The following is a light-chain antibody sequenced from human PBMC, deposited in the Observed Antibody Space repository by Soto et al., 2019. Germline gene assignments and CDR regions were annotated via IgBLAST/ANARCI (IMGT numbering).Light chain of an antibody. CDR2: DAA. Sequence: GDAVTITCQASQDITNYLNWYQQKSGKSPKLLIFDAANLERGVPSRFSGSGSGTHFTFTISSLQPEDVATYYCQQYEYRPLTFGGGTKVE. CDR1: QDITNY. J-gene: IGKJ4*01. CDR3: QQYEYRPLT. V-gene: IGKV1-33*01.